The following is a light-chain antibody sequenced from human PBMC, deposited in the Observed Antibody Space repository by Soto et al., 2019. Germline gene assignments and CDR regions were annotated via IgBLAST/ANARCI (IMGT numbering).Light chain of an antibody. J-gene: IGKJ1*01. Sequence: EIVLTQSPGTLSLSPGERATLSCRASQSVSSSYLAWYQQKPGQAPRLLIYGASSRATGIPDRFSGSGSGTDFTLTISRLEPEDFAVYYCQQYIYWPWTFGQGTKVEIK. CDR2: GAS. V-gene: IGKV3-20*01. CDR1: QSVSSSY. CDR3: QQYIYWPWT.